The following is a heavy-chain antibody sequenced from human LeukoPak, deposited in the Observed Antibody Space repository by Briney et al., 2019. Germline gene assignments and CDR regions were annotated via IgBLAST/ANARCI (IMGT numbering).Heavy chain of an antibody. D-gene: IGHD6-19*01. CDR2: ISGSGGST. V-gene: IGHV3-23*01. Sequence: GGSLRLSCAASGFTFSSYAMSWVRQAPGKGLEWVSAISGSGGSTYYADSVKGRFTISRDNSKNTLYLQMNSLRAEDTAVYYCAKGTGYSSGRYLDYFDYWGQGTLVTVSS. CDR1: GFTFSSYA. J-gene: IGHJ4*02. CDR3: AKGTGYSSGRYLDYFDY.